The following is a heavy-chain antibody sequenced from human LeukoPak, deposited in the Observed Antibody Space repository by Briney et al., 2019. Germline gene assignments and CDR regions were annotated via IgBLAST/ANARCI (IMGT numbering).Heavy chain of an antibody. CDR2: INPNSGNT. J-gene: IGHJ4*02. V-gene: IGHV1-8*02. CDR3: ARPTTYYYDSSGHYIYYFDY. Sequence: ASVKVSCKASGYTFTGYYMHWVRQAPGQGLEWMGWINPNSGNTGYAQKFQGRVTMTRNTSISTAYMELSSLRSEDTAVYYCARPTTYYYDSSGHYIYYFDYWGQGTLVTVSS. CDR1: GYTFTGYY. D-gene: IGHD3-22*01.